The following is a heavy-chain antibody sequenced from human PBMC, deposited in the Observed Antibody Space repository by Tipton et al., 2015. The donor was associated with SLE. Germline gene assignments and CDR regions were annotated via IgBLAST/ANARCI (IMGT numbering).Heavy chain of an antibody. Sequence: LRLSCTVSGGSISSGSYYWSWIRQPAGKGLEWIGRIYTSGSTNYNPSLKSRVTISVDTSKNQFSLKLSSVTAADTAVYYCARGYWYFDLWGRGTLVTVSS. CDR2: IYTSGST. J-gene: IGHJ2*01. CDR3: ARGYWYFDL. CDR1: GGSISSGSYY. V-gene: IGHV4-61*02.